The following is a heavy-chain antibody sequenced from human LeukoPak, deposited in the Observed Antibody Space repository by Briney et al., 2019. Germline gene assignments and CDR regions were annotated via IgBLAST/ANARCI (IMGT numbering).Heavy chain of an antibody. CDR2: IIPIFGTA. J-gene: IGHJ6*03. Sequence: SVKVSCKASGGTFSSYAISWVRQAPGQGLEWMGGIIPIFGTANYAQKFQGRVTITADESTSTAYMELSSLRSEDTAVYYCARSSGRSPNRDYMDVWGKGTTVTISS. CDR3: ARSSGRSPNRDYMDV. D-gene: IGHD1-14*01. CDR1: GGTFSSYA. V-gene: IGHV1-69*13.